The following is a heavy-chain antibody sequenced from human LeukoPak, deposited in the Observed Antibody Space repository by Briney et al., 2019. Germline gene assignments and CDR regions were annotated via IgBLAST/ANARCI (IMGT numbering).Heavy chain of an antibody. D-gene: IGHD6-13*01. V-gene: IGHV3-48*03. J-gene: IGHJ4*02. Sequence: GGSLRLSCAASGFTFSSYEMNWVRQAPGKGLEWVSYISSSGSTIYYADSVKGRFTISRDNAKNSLYLQMNSLRAEDTAVYYCARGGRNSSSWYPYFDYWGQGTLVTVSS. CDR3: ARGGRNSSSWYPYFDY. CDR1: GFTFSSYE. CDR2: ISSSGSTI.